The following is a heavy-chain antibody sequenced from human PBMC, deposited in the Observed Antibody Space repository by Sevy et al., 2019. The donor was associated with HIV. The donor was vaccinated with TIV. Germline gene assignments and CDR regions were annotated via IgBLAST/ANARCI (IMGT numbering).Heavy chain of an antibody. CDR2: ISGSGGST. J-gene: IGHJ3*02. CDR1: GFTFSSYA. CDR3: AKDRVSYYDYVWGSYLEGDAFDI. Sequence: GGSLRLSCAASGFTFSSYAMSWVRQAPGKGLEWVSAISGSGGSTYYADSVKGRFTISRDNSKNTLYLQMSSLRAEDTAVYYCAKDRVSYYDYVWGSYLEGDAFDIWGQGTMVTVSS. V-gene: IGHV3-23*01. D-gene: IGHD3-16*01.